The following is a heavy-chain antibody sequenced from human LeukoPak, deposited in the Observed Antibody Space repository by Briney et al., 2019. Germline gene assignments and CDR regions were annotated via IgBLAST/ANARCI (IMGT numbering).Heavy chain of an antibody. CDR1: GYTFITYG. CDR2: INSHTGAT. D-gene: IGHD2-21*01. CDR3: ARGDFDFDS. J-gene: IGHJ4*02. V-gene: IGHV1-18*04. Sequence: ASVKVSCKASGYTFITYGISWWRQAPGQGLEWMGWINSHTGATKNAQILHDRVTMPADPFTDTAYMDPRSLSSDDTDVYYCARGDFDFDSWGQGTLVTVS.